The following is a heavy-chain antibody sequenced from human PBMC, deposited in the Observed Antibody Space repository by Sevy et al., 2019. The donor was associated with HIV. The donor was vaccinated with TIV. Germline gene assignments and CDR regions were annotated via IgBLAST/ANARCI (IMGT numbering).Heavy chain of an antibody. D-gene: IGHD2-2*01. J-gene: IGHJ4*02. CDR1: GFTFSNYA. Sequence: AGSLRLSCAASGFTFSNYAMSWVLQAPGKELEWVSTFSFGCGKINYADSVKGRFTISRDNSKNTLYLQMNSLRAEDTALYYCVREGCSKPHDYWGQGTLVTVSS. CDR2: FSFGCGKI. V-gene: IGHV3-23*01. CDR3: VREGCSKPHDY.